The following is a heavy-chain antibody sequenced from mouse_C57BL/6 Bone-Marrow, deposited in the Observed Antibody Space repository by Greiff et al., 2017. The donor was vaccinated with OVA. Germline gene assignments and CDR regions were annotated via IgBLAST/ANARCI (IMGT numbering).Heavy chain of an antibody. D-gene: IGHD2-2*01. CDR2: IRSKSNNYAT. CDR1: GFSFNTYA. CDR3: VRHLYGYIYAMDY. Sequence: EVQLVESGGGLVQPKGSLKLSCAASGFSFNTYAMNWVRQAPGKGLEWVARIRSKSNNYATYYADSVKDRFTISRDDSESMLYLQMNNLKTEDTAMYYCVRHLYGYIYAMDYWGQGTSVTVSS. V-gene: IGHV10-1*01. J-gene: IGHJ4*01.